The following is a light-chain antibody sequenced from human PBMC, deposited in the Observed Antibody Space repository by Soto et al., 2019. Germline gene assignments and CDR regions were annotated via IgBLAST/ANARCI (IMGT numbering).Light chain of an antibody. Sequence: DIQMTQSPSSLSASLGDRVTITCRASQSISTCLNWYQQQPGKAPKLVIYAASSLQRGAPPRLSGRGSGTDFTLTISSLQPEDFAIYFCQQNYNLPLTFGGGTKVDIK. J-gene: IGKJ4*01. V-gene: IGKV1-39*01. CDR1: QSISTC. CDR2: AAS. CDR3: QQNYNLPLT.